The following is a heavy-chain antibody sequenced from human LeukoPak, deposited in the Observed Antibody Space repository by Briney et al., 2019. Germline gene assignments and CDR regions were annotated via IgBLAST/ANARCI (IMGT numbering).Heavy chain of an antibody. CDR3: AKGYDDHGDYFDY. D-gene: IGHD3-16*01. CDR1: GFTFDDYA. Sequence: GRSLRLSCAATGFTFDDYAMHWVRQAPGKGLEWVSGISWNSGSIGYADSVKGRFTISRDNAKNSLYLQMNSLRAEDTALYYCAKGYDDHGDYFDYWGQGTLVTVSS. J-gene: IGHJ4*02. V-gene: IGHV3-9*01. CDR2: ISWNSGSI.